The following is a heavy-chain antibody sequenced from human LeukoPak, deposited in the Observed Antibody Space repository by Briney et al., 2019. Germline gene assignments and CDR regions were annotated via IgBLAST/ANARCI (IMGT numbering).Heavy chain of an antibody. CDR1: GFTVSSNY. J-gene: IGHJ6*03. CDR2: IYSGGST. V-gene: IGHV3-53*01. Sequence: PGGFLRFSCVASGFTVSSNYMIWVPQAPGNGLEWVSVIYSGGSTYYADSVKGRFTISRDNSKNTLYLQMNSLRAEDTAVYYCASGSGSYRTPYYYMDVWGTGTTVTVSS. D-gene: IGHD3-10*01. CDR3: ASGSGSYRTPYYYMDV.